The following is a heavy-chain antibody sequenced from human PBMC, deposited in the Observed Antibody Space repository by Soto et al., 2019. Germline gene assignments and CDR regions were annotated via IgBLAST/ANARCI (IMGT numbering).Heavy chain of an antibody. Sequence: QVQLQESGPGLVKPSETLSLTCAVSGDSISTNNWWSWVRQPPGKGLEWIGEIYHSGSTNYNPSLKSRVTISADRTKNQLSLRLNSETAADTAVYFCARDTHWGLGDWGQGTLVIVSS. V-gene: IGHV4-4*02. D-gene: IGHD7-27*01. J-gene: IGHJ4*02. CDR3: ARDTHWGLGD. CDR1: GDSISTNNW. CDR2: IYHSGST.